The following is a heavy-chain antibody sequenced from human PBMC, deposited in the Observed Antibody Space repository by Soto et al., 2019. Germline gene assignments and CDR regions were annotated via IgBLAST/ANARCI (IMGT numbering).Heavy chain of an antibody. V-gene: IGHV1-58*01. Sequence: SVKVSCKASGFTFTSSAVQWVRQARGQRLEWIGWIVVGSGNTNYAQKFQERVTITRDMSTSTAYMELSSLRSEDTAVYYCARLYTGNYIMYHWGQGTLVTVSS. CDR2: IVVGSGNT. D-gene: IGHD1-26*01. J-gene: IGHJ4*02. CDR3: ARLYTGNYIMYH. CDR1: GFTFTSSA.